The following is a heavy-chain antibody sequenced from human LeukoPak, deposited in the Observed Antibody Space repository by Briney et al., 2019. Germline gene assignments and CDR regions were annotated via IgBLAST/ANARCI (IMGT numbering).Heavy chain of an antibody. D-gene: IGHD4-17*01. CDR3: ARDGLRFFHH. Sequence: GGSLRLSCAASGFTFSSYSMNWVRQAPGKRLEWLSYISSDTSTIYYADSVQGRFTISRDNAKKSLYLQMNSLRDEDTALYYCARDGLRFFHHWGQGTLVTVSS. V-gene: IGHV3-48*02. CDR2: ISSDTSTI. CDR1: GFTFSSYS. J-gene: IGHJ1*01.